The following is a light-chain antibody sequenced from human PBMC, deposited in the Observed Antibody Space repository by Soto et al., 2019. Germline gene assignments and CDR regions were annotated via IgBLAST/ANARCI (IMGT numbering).Light chain of an antibody. V-gene: IGKV1-5*03. CDR3: QQYNGLPTWT. CDR1: QSINIW. CDR2: KAS. J-gene: IGKJ1*01. Sequence: DLPMTQSPSTLSASVGDRVTITCRASQSINIWLAWYQQKPGKAPKLLIYKASTLESGVPSRFSGSGSGTEFTLTISSLQPDDSATYYCQQYNGLPTWTFGQGTKVEMK.